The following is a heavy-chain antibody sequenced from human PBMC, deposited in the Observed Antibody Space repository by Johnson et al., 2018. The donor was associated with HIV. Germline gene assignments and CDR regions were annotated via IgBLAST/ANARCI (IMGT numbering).Heavy chain of an antibody. Sequence: QVQLVESGGGLIQPGGSLRLSCAASGFTVSSNYMSWVRQAPGKGLEWVAFIRYDGNNRNYADSVRGRFTISRENSKNTLYLQMNSLRAEDTAVYYCAKVGATVVTPRGEAFDIWGQGAMVTVSS. V-gene: IGHV3-30*02. CDR1: GFTVSSNY. CDR3: AKVGATVVTPRGEAFDI. CDR2: IRYDGNNR. J-gene: IGHJ3*02. D-gene: IGHD4-23*01.